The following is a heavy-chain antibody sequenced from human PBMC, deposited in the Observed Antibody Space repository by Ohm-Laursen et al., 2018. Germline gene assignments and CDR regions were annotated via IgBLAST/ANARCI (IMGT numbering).Heavy chain of an antibody. Sequence: SLRLSCAASGFTFSDYYMSWIRQAPGKGLEWVSYISSSGSTIYYADSVKGQFTISRDNAKNSLYLQMNSLRAEDTAVYYCARDWYYYDSSGYPYYFDYWGQGTLVAVSS. J-gene: IGHJ4*02. CDR3: ARDWYYYDSSGYPYYFDY. V-gene: IGHV3-11*01. CDR2: ISSSGSTI. CDR1: GFTFSDYY. D-gene: IGHD3-22*01.